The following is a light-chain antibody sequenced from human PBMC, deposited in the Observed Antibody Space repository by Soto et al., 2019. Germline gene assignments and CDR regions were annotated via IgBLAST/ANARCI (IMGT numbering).Light chain of an antibody. CDR2: DVS. CDR3: SSYTTSDTLI. CDR1: SSDVGYYKY. V-gene: IGLV2-14*01. Sequence: QSALTQPASLSESPGQSLTISCTGTSSDVGYYKYVSWYQQHPDKAPKLMIYDVSNRPSGVSNRFSGSKSGNTASLTISGLQAEDEADYYCSSYTTSDTLIFGGGAKLTVL. J-gene: IGLJ2*01.